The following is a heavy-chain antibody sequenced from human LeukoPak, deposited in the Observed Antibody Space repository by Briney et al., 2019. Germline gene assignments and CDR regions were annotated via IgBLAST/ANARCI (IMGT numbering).Heavy chain of an antibody. CDR3: ARGHYFDY. Sequence: PGGSLRLSCAASGFTFSSYGMHWVRQAPGKGLEWVALISYDGSNKYYADSVKGRFTISRDNAKNSLYLQMNSLRAEDTAVYYCARGHYFDYWGQGTRVTVSS. CDR2: ISYDGSNK. J-gene: IGHJ4*02. CDR1: GFTFSSYG. V-gene: IGHV3-30*03.